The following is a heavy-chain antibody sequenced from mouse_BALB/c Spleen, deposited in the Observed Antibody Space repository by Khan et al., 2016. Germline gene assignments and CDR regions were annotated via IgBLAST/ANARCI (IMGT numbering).Heavy chain of an antibody. CDR1: GYTFTSYY. Sequence: QVQLKQSGAELVKPGASVKLSCKASGYTFTSYYMYWVKQRPGQGLEWIGEINPSNGDTNFNERFKSKATLTVDKSSSTTYMQFSSLTSEDSAVXDWSRAGYDYPFAYWGQGTLVTVSA. CDR3: SRAGYDYPFAY. J-gene: IGHJ3*01. D-gene: IGHD2-4*01. CDR2: INPSNGDT. V-gene: IGHV1S81*02.